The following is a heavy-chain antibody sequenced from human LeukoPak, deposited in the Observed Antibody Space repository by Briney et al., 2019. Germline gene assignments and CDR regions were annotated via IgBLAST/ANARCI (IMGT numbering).Heavy chain of an antibody. J-gene: IGHJ3*01. CDR3: ARGKGRGYYVV. V-gene: IGHV4-30-2*01. CDR1: GGSISSGGYS. Sequence: SQTLSLTCAVSGGSISSGGYSWSWIRQPPGKGLEWIGYIYHSGSTYYNPFLKSRVTISVDRSKNQFSLKLSSVTAADTAVYYCARGKGRGYYVVWGQGTMVTVSS. D-gene: IGHD3-22*01. CDR2: IYHSGST.